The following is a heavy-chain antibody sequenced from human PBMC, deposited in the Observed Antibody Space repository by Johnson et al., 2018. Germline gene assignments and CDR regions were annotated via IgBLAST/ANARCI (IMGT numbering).Heavy chain of an antibody. V-gene: IGHV3-64*01. D-gene: IGHD6-13*01. CDR2: ISSNGGST. CDR3: ARGSSHDAFDI. CDR1: GFTFSSYA. J-gene: IGHJ3*02. Sequence: EVQLVESGGGLVQPGGSXRLSCAASGFTFSSYAMHWVRQAPGKGLEYVSAISSNGGSTYYANSVKGRFTISRDNSKNTLYLQMGSLRAEDMAVYYCARGSSHDAFDIWGQGTMVTVSS.